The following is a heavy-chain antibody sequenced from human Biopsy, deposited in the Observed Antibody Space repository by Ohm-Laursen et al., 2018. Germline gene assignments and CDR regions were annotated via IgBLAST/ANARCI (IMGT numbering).Heavy chain of an antibody. J-gene: IGHJ6*02. CDR2: IFYDGSNT. CDR1: GISFSRSA. V-gene: IGHV3-30*18. Sequence: SSLRLSCSASGISFSRSAMNWVRQAPGKGLEWVAFIFYDGSNTYYADSVKGRFTISRDNSRDTLYLQMSSLRAEDTAVYYCAKDRYNYTPIGGFSMDVWGQGTTVTVSS. D-gene: IGHD5-18*01. CDR3: AKDRYNYTPIGGFSMDV.